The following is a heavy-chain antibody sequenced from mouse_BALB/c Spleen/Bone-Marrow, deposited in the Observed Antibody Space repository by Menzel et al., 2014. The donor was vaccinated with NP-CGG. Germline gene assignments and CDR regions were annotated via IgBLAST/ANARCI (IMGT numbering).Heavy chain of an antibody. Sequence: VQLQQSGAELVKPGASVKLSCTASGFNIKDTYMHWVKQRPEQGLEWIGRIDPANGNTRYDPKFQGKATITADTSSNTAYLQLSSLTSEDTAAYYCARWEYYAMDYWGQGTSVTVSS. J-gene: IGHJ4*01. CDR1: GFNIKDTY. D-gene: IGHD4-1*01. CDR2: IDPANGNT. V-gene: IGHV14-3*02. CDR3: ARWEYYAMDY.